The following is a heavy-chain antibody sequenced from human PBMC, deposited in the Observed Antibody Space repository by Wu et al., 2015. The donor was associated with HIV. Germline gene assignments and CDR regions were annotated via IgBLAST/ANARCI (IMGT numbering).Heavy chain of an antibody. CDR2: INPNSGGT. CDR3: ARDQFDMDPVVISNYYSYGMDV. CDR1: GYTFTGYY. Sequence: QVQLAQSGAEVKKPGAPVKVSCKASGYTFTGYYVHWVRQAPGQGLEWMGWINPNSGGTNYAQKFQGRVTMTRDTSISTAYMELSGLRSDDTAVYYCARDQFDMDPVVISNYYSYGMDVWGQGTTVTVSS. D-gene: IGHD3-22*01. J-gene: IGHJ6*02. V-gene: IGHV1-2*02.